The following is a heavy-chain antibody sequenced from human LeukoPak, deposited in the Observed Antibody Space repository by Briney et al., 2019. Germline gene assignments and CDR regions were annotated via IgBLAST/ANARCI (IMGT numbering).Heavy chain of an antibody. Sequence: SETLSLTCAVYGGSFSGYYWSWIRQPPGMGLEWIGEINHSGSTNYNPSLKSRVTISVDTSKNQFSLKLSSVTAADTAVYYCARGVYDFWSGYYPTPIDYWGQGTLVTVSS. CDR3: ARGVYDFWSGYYPTPIDY. J-gene: IGHJ4*02. CDR2: INHSGST. CDR1: GGSFSGYY. V-gene: IGHV4-34*01. D-gene: IGHD3-3*01.